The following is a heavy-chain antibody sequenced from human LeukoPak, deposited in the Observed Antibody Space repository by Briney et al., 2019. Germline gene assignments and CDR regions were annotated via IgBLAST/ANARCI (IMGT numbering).Heavy chain of an antibody. CDR1: GFTFSSYA. CDR2: ISGSGDTT. Sequence: GGSLRLSCAASGFTFSSYAMSWVRQAPGKGLEWVSSISGSGDTTYYADSVKGRFTISRDNSKNTLYLQMNSLRAEDTAVYYCAKRLSSGYYYPLGYWGQGTLVTVSS. V-gene: IGHV3-23*01. J-gene: IGHJ4*02. D-gene: IGHD3-22*01. CDR3: AKRLSSGYYYPLGY.